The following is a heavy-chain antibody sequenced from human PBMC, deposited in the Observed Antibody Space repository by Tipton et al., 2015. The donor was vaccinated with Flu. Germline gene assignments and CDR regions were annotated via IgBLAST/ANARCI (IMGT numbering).Heavy chain of an antibody. CDR1: GDSVGSNYF. J-gene: IGHJ5*02. D-gene: IGHD4-11*01. Sequence: TLSLTCSVSGDSVGSNYFWGWIRQHPGKGLEWIANIHRSGTTYHNPSLRSRVTILVDTSKNQFSLRLTSVTAADTAVYYCARRDFRNYLSEPKNWFDPWGPGTLVTVSS. CDR3: ARRDFRNYLSEPKNWFDP. CDR2: IHRSGTT. V-gene: IGHV4-38-2*01.